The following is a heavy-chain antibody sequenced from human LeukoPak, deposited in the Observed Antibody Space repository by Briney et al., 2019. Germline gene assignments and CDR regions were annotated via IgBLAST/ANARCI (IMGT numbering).Heavy chain of an antibody. CDR2: ISGSGGST. CDR3: AKPHTSSWYLDY. J-gene: IGHJ4*02. CDR1: GFTFSSYA. V-gene: IGHV3-23*01. Sequence: SGGSLRLSCAASGFTFSSYAMSWVRQAPGKGLEWVSAISGSGGSTYYADSVKGGFTISRENSKKRVYLQMNSLRAEDTAVYYCAKPHTSSWYLDYWGQGTLVTVSS. D-gene: IGHD6-13*01.